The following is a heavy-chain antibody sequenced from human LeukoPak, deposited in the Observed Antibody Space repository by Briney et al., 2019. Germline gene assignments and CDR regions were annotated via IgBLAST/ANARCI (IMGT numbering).Heavy chain of an antibody. Sequence: ASVKVSCKASGYTFTSYGISWVRQAPGQGLEWMGWISAYNGNTNYAQKVQGRVTMTTDTSTSTAYMELRSLRSDDTAVYYCARGLKRVVPAAMYYWGQGTLVTVSS. CDR2: ISAYNGNT. V-gene: IGHV1-18*01. D-gene: IGHD2-2*01. J-gene: IGHJ4*02. CDR1: GYTFTSYG. CDR3: ARGLKRVVPAAMYY.